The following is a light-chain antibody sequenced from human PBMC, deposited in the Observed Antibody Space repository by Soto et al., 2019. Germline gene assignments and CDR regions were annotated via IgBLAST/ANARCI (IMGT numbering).Light chain of an antibody. CDR3: GTWDSGLSVVV. Sequence: QSVLTQPPSVSAAPGQKVTISCSGSSSNIGNNFVSWYQQLLGTAPKLLMYDNNQRPSVIPDRFSGSKSGTSATLAIAGLQTGDEADYYCGTWDSGLSVVVFGGGTKLTVL. CDR2: DNN. J-gene: IGLJ2*01. CDR1: SSNIGNNF. V-gene: IGLV1-51*01.